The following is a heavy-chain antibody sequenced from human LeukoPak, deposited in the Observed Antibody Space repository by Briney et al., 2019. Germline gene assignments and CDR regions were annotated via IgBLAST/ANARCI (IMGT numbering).Heavy chain of an antibody. D-gene: IGHD3-22*01. CDR3: AKFGGEYYYDSSGYTDY. J-gene: IGHJ4*02. CDR2: ISGSGGST. CDR1: GFTFSSYA. Sequence: GGSLRLSCAASGFTFSSYAMSWVRQAPGTGLEWVSAISGSGGSTYYADSVKGRFTISRDNSKNTLYLQMNSLRAEDTAVYYCAKFGGEYYYDSSGYTDYWGQGTLVTVSS. V-gene: IGHV3-23*01.